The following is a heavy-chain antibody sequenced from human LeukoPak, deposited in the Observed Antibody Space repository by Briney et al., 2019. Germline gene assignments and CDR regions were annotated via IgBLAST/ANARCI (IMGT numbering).Heavy chain of an antibody. CDR2: ISGGGGIT. CDR1: GFIFSSYA. V-gene: IGHV3-23*01. J-gene: IGHJ2*01. CDR3: AKDRTVGASYWYFDL. D-gene: IGHD1-26*01. Sequence: GGSLRLSCAASGFIFSSYAMSWVRQAPGKGLEWVSVISGGGGITYYADSVKGRFTISRDSSKNTLFLHMNTLRAEDTAIYYCAKDRTVGASYWYFDLWGRGTLVTVSS.